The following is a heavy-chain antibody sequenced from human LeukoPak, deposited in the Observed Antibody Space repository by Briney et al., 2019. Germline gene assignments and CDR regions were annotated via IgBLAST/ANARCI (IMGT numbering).Heavy chain of an antibody. CDR3: ARGGHCSSTSCPWFDP. D-gene: IGHD2-2*01. V-gene: IGHV4-34*01. CDR1: GGTFSGYY. CDR2: INHSGST. Sequence: SVTLSLTCAVYGGTFSGYYWSWIPPRPGKGLEWIGEINHSGSTNYNPSLKSRVTISVDTSKNQFSLKLSSVTAADTAVYYCARGGHCSSTSCPWFDPWGQGTLVTVSS. J-gene: IGHJ5*02.